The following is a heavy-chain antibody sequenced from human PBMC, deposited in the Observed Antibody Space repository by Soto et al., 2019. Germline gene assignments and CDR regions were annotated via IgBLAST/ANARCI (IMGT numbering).Heavy chain of an antibody. V-gene: IGHV1-69*13. CDR3: ARDHEDRSYGMDV. CDR1: GGTFSSYA. CDR2: IIPIFGTA. Sequence: SVKVSFKASGGTFSSYAISWLRQAPGQGLEWMGGIIPIFGTANYAQKFQGRVTITADESTSTAYMELSSLRSEDTAVYYCARDHEDRSYGMDVWGQGTTVTVSS. J-gene: IGHJ6*02.